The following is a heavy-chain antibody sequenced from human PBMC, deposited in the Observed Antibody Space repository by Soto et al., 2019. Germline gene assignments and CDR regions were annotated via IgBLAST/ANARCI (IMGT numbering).Heavy chain of an antibody. D-gene: IGHD1-26*01. J-gene: IGHJ2*01. CDR2: ISPYHGNT. CDR3: ARESLTWGLHKYFKL. Sequence: QVQLVQSGADVKKPGASVKVSCKASGYSFTNSIITWVRQAPGQGLEWMGWISPYHGNTDYAQNILGRVTMTTDTSTSTVYLELRSLRPDDTAVYYCARESLTWGLHKYFKLWGRGTLVTVSS. CDR1: GYSFTNSI. V-gene: IGHV1-18*01.